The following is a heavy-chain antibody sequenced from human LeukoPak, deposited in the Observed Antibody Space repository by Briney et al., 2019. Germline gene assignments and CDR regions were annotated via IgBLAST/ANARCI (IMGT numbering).Heavy chain of an antibody. CDR3: ARASGDYGEYFDY. Sequence: GRSLRLSCAAPGFTFRSFAMHWVRQAPGKGLEWVAAIWYDGSNKYYADSVKGRFTISRDNSKNTLFLQMNSLRAEDTAVYYCARASGDYGEYFDYWGQGTLVTVSS. D-gene: IGHD4-17*01. CDR2: IWYDGSNK. CDR1: GFTFRSFA. V-gene: IGHV3-33*01. J-gene: IGHJ4*02.